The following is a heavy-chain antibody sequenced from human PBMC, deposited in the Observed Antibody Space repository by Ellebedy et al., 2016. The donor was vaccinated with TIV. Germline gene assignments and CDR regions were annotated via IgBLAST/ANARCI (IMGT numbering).Heavy chain of an antibody. CDR3: ARGLVVVAASYYFDY. V-gene: IGHV4-34*01. Sequence: SETLSLXXAVYGGSFSGYYWSWIRQPPGKGLEWIGEINHSGSTNHNPSLKSRVTISVDTSKNQFSLKLSSVTAADTAVYYCARGLVVVAASYYFDYWGQGTLVTVSS. CDR1: GGSFSGYY. CDR2: INHSGST. J-gene: IGHJ4*02. D-gene: IGHD2-15*01.